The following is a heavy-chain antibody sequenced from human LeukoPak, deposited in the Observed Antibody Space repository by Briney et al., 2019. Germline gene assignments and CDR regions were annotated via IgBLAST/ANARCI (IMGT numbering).Heavy chain of an antibody. J-gene: IGHJ4*02. CDR1: GGSISSSNW. CDR2: IYHSGST. D-gene: IGHD2-8*01. CDR3: ATQGRSTQVFQV. Sequence: AETLSLTCAVSGGSISSSNWWSWVRQPPGKGLEWIGEIYHSGSTNYNPSLKSRVTISVDTSKNQFSLKLSSATAADTAVYYCATQGRSTQVFQVWGQGTLVTVSS. V-gene: IGHV4-4*02.